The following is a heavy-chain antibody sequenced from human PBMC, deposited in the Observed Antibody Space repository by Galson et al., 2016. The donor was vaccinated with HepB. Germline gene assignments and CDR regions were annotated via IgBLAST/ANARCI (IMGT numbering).Heavy chain of an antibody. CDR1: GGSISSYY. CDR3: ARGYQLPVY. J-gene: IGHJ4*02. V-gene: IGHV4-59*01. CDR2: IYYSGST. Sequence: LSLTCTVSGGSISSYYWSWIRQPPGKGLEWIGYIYYSGSTNYNPSLKSRVTISVDTSKNQFSLKLSSVTAADTAVYYCARGYQLPVYWGQGTLVTVSS. D-gene: IGHD2-2*01.